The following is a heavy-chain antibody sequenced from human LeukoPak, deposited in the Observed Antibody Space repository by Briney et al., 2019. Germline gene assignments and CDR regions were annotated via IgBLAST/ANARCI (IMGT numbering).Heavy chain of an antibody. Sequence: ASVKVSCKASGYTFTSYGISWVRQAPGQGLEWMGWISAYNGNTNYAQKLQGRVTMTTDTSTSTAYMELRSLRSDDTAVYYCAREIPLTDIAAVKSGYYYYYMDVWGKGTTVTISS. CDR2: ISAYNGNT. CDR3: AREIPLTDIAAVKSGYYYYYMDV. D-gene: IGHD6-13*01. CDR1: GYTFTSYG. V-gene: IGHV1-18*01. J-gene: IGHJ6*03.